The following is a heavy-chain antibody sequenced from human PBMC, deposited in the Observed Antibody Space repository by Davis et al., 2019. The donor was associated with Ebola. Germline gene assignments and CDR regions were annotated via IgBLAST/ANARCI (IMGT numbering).Heavy chain of an antibody. CDR1: GGSISSSSYY. V-gene: IGHV4-39*01. CDR3: ARADSIVGAMDY. J-gene: IGHJ4*02. CDR2: IYYSGST. D-gene: IGHD1-26*01. Sequence: SETLSLTCTVSGGSISSSSYYWGWIRQPPGKGLEWIGSIYYSGSTYYNPSLKSRVTISVDTSKNQFSLKLSSVTAADTAVYYCARADSIVGAMDYWGQGTLVTVSS.